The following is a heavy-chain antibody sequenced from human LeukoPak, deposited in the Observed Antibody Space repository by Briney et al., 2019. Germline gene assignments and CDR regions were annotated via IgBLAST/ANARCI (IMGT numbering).Heavy chain of an antibody. V-gene: IGHV4-39*07. D-gene: IGHD2-2*02. CDR2: IHYSGNT. Sequence: PSETLSLTCTVSNGSIGSGAYYWGWVRQPPGKGLEWIGNIHYSGNTYYSPSLKSRVTISVDTSKNQFSLKLSSVTAADTAVYYCARAEYPRGFDYWGQGTLVTVSS. CDR3: ARAEYPRGFDY. CDR1: NGSIGSGAYY. J-gene: IGHJ4*02.